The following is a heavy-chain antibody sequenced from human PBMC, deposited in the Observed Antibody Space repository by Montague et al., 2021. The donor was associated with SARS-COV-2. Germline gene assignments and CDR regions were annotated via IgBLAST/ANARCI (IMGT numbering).Heavy chain of an antibody. Sequence: SETLSLTCTVYGGSFSGYYWSWIRQPPGKGLEWIGEINHSGSTNYNPSLKSRVTISVDTSKNQLSLKVSSVTAADTAVYYCARGKYSSRWYGTRPFDAWGQGTLVTVSS. CDR1: GGSFSGYY. D-gene: IGHD6-13*01. CDR2: INHSGST. CDR3: ARGKYSSRWYGTRPFDA. V-gene: IGHV4-34*01. J-gene: IGHJ5*02.